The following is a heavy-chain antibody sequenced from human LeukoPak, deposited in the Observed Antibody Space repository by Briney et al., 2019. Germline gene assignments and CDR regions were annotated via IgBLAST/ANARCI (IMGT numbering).Heavy chain of an antibody. V-gene: IGHV3-23*01. Sequence: PGGTLRLSCAASGFTFSSYGMSWVRQAPGKGLEWVSAISGSVVTTYYADSVKGRFTISRDNSKNTLYLQMNSLRAEDTAVYYCARAWAVFPVDYWGQGTLVTVSS. CDR1: GFTFSSYG. CDR3: ARAWAVFPVDY. J-gene: IGHJ4*02. CDR2: ISGSVVTT. D-gene: IGHD3-10*01.